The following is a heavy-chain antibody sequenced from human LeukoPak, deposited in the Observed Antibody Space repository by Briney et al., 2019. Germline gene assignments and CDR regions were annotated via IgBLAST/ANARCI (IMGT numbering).Heavy chain of an antibody. Sequence: SVKVSCKASGGTFSSYAISWVRQAPGQGLEWMGGIIPIFGTANYAQKFQGRVTITADESTGTAYMELSSLRSEDTAVYYCARGDITIFGVEGFKTYYFDYWGQGTLVTVSS. CDR3: ARGDITIFGVEGFKTYYFDY. V-gene: IGHV1-69*13. J-gene: IGHJ4*02. CDR1: GGTFSSYA. D-gene: IGHD3-3*01. CDR2: IIPIFGTA.